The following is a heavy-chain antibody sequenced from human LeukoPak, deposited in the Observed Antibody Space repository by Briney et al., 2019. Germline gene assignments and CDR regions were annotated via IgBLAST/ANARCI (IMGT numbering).Heavy chain of an antibody. V-gene: IGHV3-23*01. Sequence: GGSVRLSCAASGFTFSASAMSWVREAPGKGLEGVSAISGAIDGSDVRTFYADSVKGRFTISRDNSKNTLYLQMNSLRVEDTAAYYCAKDRVHFEDWGQGTLVTVSS. CDR3: AKDRVHFED. CDR1: GFTFSASA. J-gene: IGHJ4*02. CDR2: ISGAIDGSDVRT.